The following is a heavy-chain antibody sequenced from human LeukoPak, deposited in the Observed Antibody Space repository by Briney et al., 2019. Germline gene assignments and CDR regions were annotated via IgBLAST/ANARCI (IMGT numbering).Heavy chain of an antibody. Sequence: PSETLSLTCTVSGGSISSSSYYWGWIRQPPGKGLEWIGNIYYTGSTDYNPSLKSRVTISVDTSKIQFSLKLSSVTAADTAVFYCARLSFCADYCHNAFDIWGQGTMVTVSS. CDR3: ARLSFCADYCHNAFDI. CDR1: GGSISSSSYY. V-gene: IGHV4-39*01. J-gene: IGHJ3*02. CDR2: IYYTGST. D-gene: IGHD2-21*02.